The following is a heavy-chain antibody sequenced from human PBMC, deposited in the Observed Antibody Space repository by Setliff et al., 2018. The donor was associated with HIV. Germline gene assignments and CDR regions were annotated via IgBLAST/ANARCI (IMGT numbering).Heavy chain of an antibody. CDR1: GLSLSNSAVN. D-gene: IGHD6-13*01. Sequence: PTLVNPTQTLTLTCTFSGLSLSNSAVNVGWVRQPPGKALGWLALIYWDDDKRYSPSLKSRLTITKDTSRNQVVLTMTNMDPVDTATYYCAYSSLIPPAGSNPNYFDYWGQGTLVTVSS. CDR2: IYWDDDK. J-gene: IGHJ4*02. V-gene: IGHV2-5*02. CDR3: AYSSLIPPAGSNPNYFDY.